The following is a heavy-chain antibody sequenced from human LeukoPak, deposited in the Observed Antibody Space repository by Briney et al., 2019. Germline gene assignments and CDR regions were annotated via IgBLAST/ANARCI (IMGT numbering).Heavy chain of an antibody. V-gene: IGHV1-8*03. CDR2: MNPNSGNT. D-gene: IGHD2-2*01. Sequence: ASVKVSCKASGYTFTSYDINWVRQATGQGLEWMGWMNPNSGNTGYAQKFQGRVTITRNTSISTAYMELSSLRSEDTAVYYCAGERGDIVVVPAAPDYYYYKMDFWGKGTTVTVSS. CDR3: AGERGDIVVVPAAPDYYYYKMDF. J-gene: IGHJ6*03. CDR1: GYTFTSYD.